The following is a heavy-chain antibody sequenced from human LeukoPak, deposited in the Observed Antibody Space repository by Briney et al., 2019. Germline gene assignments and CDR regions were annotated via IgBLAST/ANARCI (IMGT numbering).Heavy chain of an antibody. D-gene: IGHD3-22*01. Sequence: SGTLSLTCTVPSGSISSYYWSWIRQPPGKGLEWIGYIYYRGSTNYNPSLKSRLTISVDTSKNQFSLKLRSVTATDTAVYYCARGNTYYDISKDAFDIWGQGTMVTVSS. J-gene: IGHJ3*02. CDR1: SGSISSYY. CDR2: IYYRGST. V-gene: IGHV4-59*01. CDR3: ARGNTYYDISKDAFDI.